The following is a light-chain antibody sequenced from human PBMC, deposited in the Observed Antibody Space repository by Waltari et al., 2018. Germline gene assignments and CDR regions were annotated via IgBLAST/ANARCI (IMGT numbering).Light chain of an antibody. CDR3: QQYNTRET. V-gene: IGKV1-5*03. CDR1: QSISSW. J-gene: IGKJ1*01. CDR2: KAS. Sequence: DIQMTQSPSTLSASVGDRVTITCRASQSISSWLAWYQQKPVKAPKLLIYKASSLESGVPSRFSGSGSGTEFTLTISSLQPDDFATYYCQQYNTRETFGQGTKVEIK.